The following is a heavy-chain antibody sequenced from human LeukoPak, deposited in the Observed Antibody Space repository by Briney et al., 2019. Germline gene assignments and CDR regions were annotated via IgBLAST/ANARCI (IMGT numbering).Heavy chain of an antibody. Sequence: GASVKVSCKASGYTFTSYGISWVRQAPGQGLEWMGWISAYNGNTNYAQKFQGRVTITTDESTGTAYMELSSLRSEDTAVYYCARGSGSYYFAFDIWGQGTMVTVSS. J-gene: IGHJ3*02. V-gene: IGHV1-18*01. CDR1: GYTFTSYG. D-gene: IGHD1-26*01. CDR2: ISAYNGNT. CDR3: ARGSGSYYFAFDI.